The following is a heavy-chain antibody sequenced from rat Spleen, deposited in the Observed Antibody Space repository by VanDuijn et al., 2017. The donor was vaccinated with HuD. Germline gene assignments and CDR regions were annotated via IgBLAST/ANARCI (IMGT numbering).Heavy chain of an antibody. D-gene: IGHD1-7*01. J-gene: IGHJ2*01. CDR1: GFSLTGNN. V-gene: IGHV2-63*01. CDR3: IRERYGNPASYYFDY. CDR2: MWYDGDR. Sequence: QVQLKESGPGLVQPSQTLSLTCTVSGFSLTGNNVHWVRQPPGKGLEWMGRMWYDGDRAYNSALKSRLSISRDTSKNQVFLKMNSLQTEDTAIYFCIRERYGNPASYYFDYWGQGVMVTVSS.